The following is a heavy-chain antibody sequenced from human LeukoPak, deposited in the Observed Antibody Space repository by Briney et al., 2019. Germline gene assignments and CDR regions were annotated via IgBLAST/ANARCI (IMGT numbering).Heavy chain of an antibody. J-gene: IGHJ4*02. V-gene: IGHV1-46*01. Sequence: ASVNVSCKASGYTFTSNYIHWVRQAPGQGLEWMGMIYPRDGSTSYAQKFQGRVTVTREASTSTVHMELSGLRSEDTAVYYCARDQEGFEYWGQGTLVTVSS. CDR3: ARDQEGFEY. CDR1: GYTFTSNY. CDR2: IYPRDGST.